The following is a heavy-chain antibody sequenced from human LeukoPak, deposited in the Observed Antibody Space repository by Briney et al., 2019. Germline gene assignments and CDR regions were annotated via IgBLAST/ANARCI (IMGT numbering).Heavy chain of an antibody. Sequence: SETLSLTCSVSGGSINVFYWSWIRQPAGKGLQWIGRISTSGNTDYNPSLKSRVTMSVDTSKNQFSLKVTSVTAADTAVYYCARQNGVGLFSLPGGQGILVTVSS. J-gene: IGHJ4*02. CDR2: ISTSGNT. CDR3: ARQNGVGLFSLP. D-gene: IGHD2-8*01. CDR1: GGSINVFY. V-gene: IGHV4-4*07.